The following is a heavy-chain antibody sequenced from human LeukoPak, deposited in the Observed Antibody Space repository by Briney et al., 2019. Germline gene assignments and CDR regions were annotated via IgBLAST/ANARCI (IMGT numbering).Heavy chain of an antibody. Sequence: GGSLRLSCAASGFPFDDYAMHWVRQVPGKGLEWVSGISWNSGSTGYAGSVKGRFTMSRDNTKNSLYLQMNSLTPDDTALYYCVRGNFGPAQWFDPWGQGTLVTVSS. CDR3: VRGNFGPAQWFDP. CDR2: ISWNSGST. D-gene: IGHD3/OR15-3a*01. J-gene: IGHJ5*02. CDR1: GFPFDDYA. V-gene: IGHV3-9*01.